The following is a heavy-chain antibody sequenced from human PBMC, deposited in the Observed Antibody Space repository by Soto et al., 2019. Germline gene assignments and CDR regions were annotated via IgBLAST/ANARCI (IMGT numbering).Heavy chain of an antibody. J-gene: IGHJ4*02. Sequence: QVQLVQSGAEVKKPGASVKVSCKASGYTFTSYGISWVRQAPGQGLEWMGWISAYNGNTNYAQKLQGRVTMTTDKSTSTAYMELRSRRSDDTAVYYCARGLGYCSSTSCYDVVGYWGQGTLVTVSS. CDR3: ARGLGYCSSTSCYDVVGY. V-gene: IGHV1-18*01. D-gene: IGHD2-2*01. CDR1: GYTFTSYG. CDR2: ISAYNGNT.